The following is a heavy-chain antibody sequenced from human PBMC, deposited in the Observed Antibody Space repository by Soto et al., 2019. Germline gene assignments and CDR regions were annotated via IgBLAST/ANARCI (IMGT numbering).Heavy chain of an antibody. V-gene: IGHV3-15*07. D-gene: IGHD2-21*01. CDR2: IKSNSDGGTR. J-gene: IGHJ6*02. CDR1: GFAFDNDW. CDR3: TSYQTGAIPIYGMDV. Sequence: EVQLVESGGGLVKPGGSLRLSCAGSGFAFDNDWMTWVRQTPGMGLEWVGRIKSNSDGGTRDYAAPVKGRFTISSDDSKNTLYMQMTSLKTEDTAVYFCTSYQTGAIPIYGMDVWGQGTPVTVSS.